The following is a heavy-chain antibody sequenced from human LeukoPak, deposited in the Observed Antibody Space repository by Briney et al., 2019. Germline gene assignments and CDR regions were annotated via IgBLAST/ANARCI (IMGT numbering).Heavy chain of an antibody. J-gene: IGHJ5*02. CDR1: GGSISNYY. D-gene: IGHD6-6*01. CDR3: ARYRRIAARYWFDP. V-gene: IGHV4-59*01. CDR2: IYYSGST. Sequence: MPSETLSLTCTVSGGSISNYYWSWIRQPPGKGLEWIGYIYYSGSTNYNPSLKSRVTISLDTSKNQFSLKLSSVTAADTAVYYCARYRRIAARYWFDPWGQGTLVTVSS.